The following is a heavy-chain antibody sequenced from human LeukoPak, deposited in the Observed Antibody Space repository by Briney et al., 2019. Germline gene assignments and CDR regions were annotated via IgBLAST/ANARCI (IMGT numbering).Heavy chain of an antibody. D-gene: IGHD6-19*01. J-gene: IGHJ4*02. V-gene: IGHV1-46*01. CDR1: GYTFTSYY. CDR3: ARVRSGWMGIDY. Sequence: ASVKVSCKASGYTFTSYYMHWVRQAPGQGLEWMGIINPSGGSTSYAQKFQGRVTMTRDTSTSTVCMELSSLRSEDTAVYYCARVRSGWMGIDYWGQGTLVTASS. CDR2: INPSGGST.